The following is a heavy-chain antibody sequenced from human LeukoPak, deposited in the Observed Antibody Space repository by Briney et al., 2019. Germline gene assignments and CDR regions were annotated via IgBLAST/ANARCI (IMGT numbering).Heavy chain of an antibody. J-gene: IGHJ4*02. CDR1: GFTFSSYA. Sequence: PGRSLRLSCAASGFTFSSYAMHWVRQAPGKGLEWVAVISYDGSNKYYADSVKGRFTISRDNSKNTLYLQMNSLRAEDTAVYYCARHQGYSYGYFDYWGQGTLVTVSS. CDR3: ARHQGYSYGYFDY. CDR2: ISYDGSNK. D-gene: IGHD5-18*01. V-gene: IGHV3-30-3*01.